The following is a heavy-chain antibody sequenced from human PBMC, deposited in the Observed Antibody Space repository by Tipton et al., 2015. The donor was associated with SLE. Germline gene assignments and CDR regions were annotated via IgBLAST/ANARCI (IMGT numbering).Heavy chain of an antibody. CDR1: GGSISSHY. Sequence: LRLSCTVSGGSISSHYWSWIRQPPGKGLEWIGYIYYSGGTNYNPSLKSRVTISVDTSKNQFSLKLSSVTAADTAVYYCARMGVGATQRAFDIWGQGTMVTVSS. V-gene: IGHV4-59*11. CDR3: ARMGVGATQRAFDI. J-gene: IGHJ3*02. CDR2: IYYSGGT. D-gene: IGHD1-26*01.